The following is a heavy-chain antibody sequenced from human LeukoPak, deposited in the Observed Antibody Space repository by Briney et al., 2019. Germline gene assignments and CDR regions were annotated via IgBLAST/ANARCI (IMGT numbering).Heavy chain of an antibody. D-gene: IGHD2-15*01. Sequence: SETLSLTCTVSGGSISSSGYYWGWIRQPPGKGLEWIGSIYDSGSTQYSPSLKSRLTVSVDTSKNQFSLKLSSVTAADTAVYYCARVLPFDYWGQGTLVTVSS. J-gene: IGHJ4*02. CDR1: GGSISSSGYY. CDR2: IYDSGST. CDR3: ARVLPFDY. V-gene: IGHV4-39*07.